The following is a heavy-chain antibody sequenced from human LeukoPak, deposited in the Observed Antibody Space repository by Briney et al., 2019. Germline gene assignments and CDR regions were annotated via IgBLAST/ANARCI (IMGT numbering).Heavy chain of an antibody. CDR3: ARAPMWESFDY. CDR1: GGSISSGTHY. CDR2: INHSGST. V-gene: IGHV4-39*07. Sequence: SETLSLTCAVSGGSISSGTHYWSWIRQPPGKGLEWIGEINHSGSTNYNPSLKSRVTISVDTSKNQFSLKLSSVTAADTAVYYCARAPMWESFDYWGQGTLVTVSS. D-gene: IGHD1-26*01. J-gene: IGHJ4*02.